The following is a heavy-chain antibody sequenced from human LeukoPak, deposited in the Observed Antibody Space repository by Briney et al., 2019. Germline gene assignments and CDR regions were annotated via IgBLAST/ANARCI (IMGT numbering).Heavy chain of an antibody. D-gene: IGHD3-10*01. CDR2: IKPDSGDT. CDR3: ARDLRGLGDYFDY. J-gene: IGHJ4*01. CDR1: GYPFTGYY. Sequence: ASVKVSCKPSGYPFTGYYMHWVRQAPGRGLEWMGWIKPDSGDTKYTQKFEGRVTMTRDTSISIAYLELSRLRSDDTAVYFCARDLRGLGDYFDYWGQGTLVTVSS. V-gene: IGHV1-2*02.